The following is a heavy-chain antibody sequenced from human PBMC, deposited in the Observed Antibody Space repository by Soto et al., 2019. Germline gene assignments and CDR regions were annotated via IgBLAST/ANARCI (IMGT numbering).Heavy chain of an antibody. CDR3: ASWRGRSGWYSLVY. D-gene: IGHD6-19*01. CDR2: IYYSWNT. V-gene: IGHV4-30-4*01. Sequence: PPGKGLEWIGYIYYSWNTYYNPSLKSRVTISVDTSKNQFSLKLSSVTAADTAVYYCASWRGRSGWYSLVYWGQGTLVTVSS. J-gene: IGHJ4*02.